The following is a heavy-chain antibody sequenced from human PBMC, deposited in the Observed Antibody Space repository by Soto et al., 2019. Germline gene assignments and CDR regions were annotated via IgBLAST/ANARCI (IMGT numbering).Heavy chain of an antibody. D-gene: IGHD6-19*01. V-gene: IGHV4-31*03. CDR2: IYYSGST. CDR1: GGSISSGGYY. CDR3: ARCIVVATQRPYYFDY. J-gene: IGHJ4*02. Sequence: SETLSLTCTVSGGSISSGGYYWSWIRQHPGKGLEWIGYIYYSGSTYYTPSLKSRVTISVDTSKNQFSLKLSSVTAADTAVYDCARCIVVATQRPYYFDYWGQGTLGTVSS.